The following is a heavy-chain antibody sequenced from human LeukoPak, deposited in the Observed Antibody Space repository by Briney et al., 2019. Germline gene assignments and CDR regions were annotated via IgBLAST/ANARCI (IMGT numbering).Heavy chain of an antibody. Sequence: PGGSLRLSCAASGFTFSSYAMSGVRPAPGKGVEWVSAISGSGGSTYYADSVKGRFTISRDNSKNTLYLQMNSLRAEDTAVYYCAKDLSYGSGIDYWGQGTLVTVSS. D-gene: IGHD3-10*01. CDR1: GFTFSSYA. CDR2: ISGSGGST. CDR3: AKDLSYGSGIDY. J-gene: IGHJ4*02. V-gene: IGHV3-23*01.